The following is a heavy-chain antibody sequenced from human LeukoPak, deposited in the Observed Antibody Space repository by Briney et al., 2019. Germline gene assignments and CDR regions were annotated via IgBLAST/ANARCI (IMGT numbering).Heavy chain of an antibody. V-gene: IGHV3-48*01. D-gene: IGHD6-6*01. J-gene: IGHJ4*02. CDR2: ISSDRRNI. Sequence: GGSLRLSCAASGFTFSGYSMNWVRQAPGKGLEWVSYISSDRRNINYADSVKGRFTISRDNAKNSLYLQMNSLRAEDTAVYYCARGGAARPDSWGQGTLVTVSS. CDR3: ARGGAARPDS. CDR1: GFTFSGYS.